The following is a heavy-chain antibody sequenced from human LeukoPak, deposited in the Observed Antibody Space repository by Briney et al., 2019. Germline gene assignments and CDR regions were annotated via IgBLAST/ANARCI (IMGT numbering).Heavy chain of an antibody. D-gene: IGHD1-26*01. J-gene: IGHJ4*02. V-gene: IGHV3-30*04. CDR1: GFTFSSYA. CDR3: AKDVGKWESLHFFDY. CDR2: ISYDGNNK. Sequence: GGSLRLSCAASGFTFSSYAMHWVRQAPGKGLEWVAVISYDGNNKYYPDSVKGRFTISRDNSKNTLYLQMNSLRGDDTAVYYCAKDVGKWESLHFFDYWGQGTLVTVSS.